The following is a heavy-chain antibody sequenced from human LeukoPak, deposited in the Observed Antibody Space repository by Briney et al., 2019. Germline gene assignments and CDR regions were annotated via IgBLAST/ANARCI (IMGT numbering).Heavy chain of an antibody. Sequence: SQSLSLTRTVSGGSLSSYYWSWLRQSPGKGLEGIGHIYSSGSTNYNPSLKSRVTISIDTSKNQFSLKLSSLTAADTALYYCARNYDNSGYTAFGYWGGGTLVTVSS. J-gene: IGHJ4*02. V-gene: IGHV4-59*01. CDR2: IYSSGST. CDR3: ARNYDNSGYTAFGY. D-gene: IGHD3-22*01. CDR1: GGSLSSYY.